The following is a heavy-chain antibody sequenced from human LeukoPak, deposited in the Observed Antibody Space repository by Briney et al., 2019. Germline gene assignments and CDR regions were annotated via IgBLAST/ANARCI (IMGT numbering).Heavy chain of an antibody. CDR3: ARGMSIVGATLDYMDV. V-gene: IGHV3-13*01. D-gene: IGHD1-26*01. J-gene: IGHJ6*03. CDR2: IGTAGDT. Sequence: GGSLRLSSAASGFTPSSYDMHSGRHATGKGLERVSAIGTAGDTYYPGPVKGRFTISRENAKNSLYLQMNSLRAGDTAVYYCARGMSIVGATLDYMDVWGKGTTVTVSS. CDR1: GFTPSSYD.